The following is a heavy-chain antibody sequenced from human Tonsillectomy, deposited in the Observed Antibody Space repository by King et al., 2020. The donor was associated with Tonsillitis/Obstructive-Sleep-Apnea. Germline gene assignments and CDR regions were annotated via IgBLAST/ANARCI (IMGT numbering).Heavy chain of an antibody. CDR3: AKFAAPYYYYYYMDV. Sequence: EVQLVESGGGLVQPGRSLRLSCAASGFNFDDYAMQWVRQAPGKGLEWVSGISWNSVTIDYADSVKGRFTISRDNAKNSLYLQMNSLRAEDTALYYCAKFAAPYYYYYYMDVWGKGTTVTVSS. CDR1: GFNFDDYA. J-gene: IGHJ6*03. CDR2: ISWNSVTI. D-gene: IGHD2-15*01. V-gene: IGHV3-9*01.